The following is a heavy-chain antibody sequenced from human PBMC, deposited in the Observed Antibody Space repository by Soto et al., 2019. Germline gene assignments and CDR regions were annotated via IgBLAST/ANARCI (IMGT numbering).Heavy chain of an antibody. CDR1: GFDFSNHA. D-gene: IGHD2-21*02. Sequence: QVQLVESGGGVGQPGRSLRLSCAASGFDFSNHAMHWVRQPPGKAPEWLATISFDEGDEFYADSVKGRFTISRDNSKSTLSLHMNSLRAEDTAVYYCVKFCGGVCYTYWGQGTLVTVSS. CDR2: ISFDEGDE. J-gene: IGHJ4*02. V-gene: IGHV3-30-3*02. CDR3: VKFCGGVCYTY.